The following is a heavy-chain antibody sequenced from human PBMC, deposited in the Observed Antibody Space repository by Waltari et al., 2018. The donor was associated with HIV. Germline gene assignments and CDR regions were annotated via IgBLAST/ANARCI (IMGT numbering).Heavy chain of an antibody. D-gene: IGHD4-4*01. CDR3: AIADYSNYGYYGMDV. V-gene: IGHV4-31*04. CDR2: IHYSGST. Sequence: QVRLQESGPGLLKPSQTLSLTCTVSGGSLSSDAYYWSWIRQHPGKGLEWIGYIHYSGSTYYKPSLKSRLSISVDTSNNQFSLRLSSVTAADTAVYYCAIADYSNYGYYGMDVWGPGTTVTVSS. CDR1: GGSLSSDAYY. J-gene: IGHJ6*02.